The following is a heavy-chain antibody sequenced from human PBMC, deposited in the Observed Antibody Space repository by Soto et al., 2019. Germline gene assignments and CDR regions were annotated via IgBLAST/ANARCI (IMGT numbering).Heavy chain of an antibody. CDR1: GGSICSYY. D-gene: IGHD6-13*01. Sequence: SETLSLTCTVSGGSICSYYWSWIRQPPGKGLEWIGYIYYSGSTNYNPSLKSRVTISVDTSKNQFSLKLSSVTAADTAVYYCARAVGSSWSEYYYYGMDVWGQGTTVTVSS. CDR2: IYYSGST. J-gene: IGHJ6*02. CDR3: ARAVGSSWSEYYYYGMDV. V-gene: IGHV4-59*01.